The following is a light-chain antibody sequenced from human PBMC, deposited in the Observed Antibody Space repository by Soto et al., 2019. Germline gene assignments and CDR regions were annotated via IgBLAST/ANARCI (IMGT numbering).Light chain of an antibody. CDR1: QDISNY. J-gene: IGKJ3*01. CDR2: DAS. V-gene: IGKV1-33*01. Sequence: DIQMTQSPSSLSASVGDRVTITCQASQDISNYLNWYQQKPGKAPKLLIYDASNLETGVPSRFSGSGSGTDFTFTISSLQPDDIATYYCQQYAHLLFTFVPGTKLDIK. CDR3: QQYAHLLFT.